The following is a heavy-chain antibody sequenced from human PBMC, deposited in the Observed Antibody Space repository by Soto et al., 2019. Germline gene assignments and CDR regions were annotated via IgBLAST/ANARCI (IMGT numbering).Heavy chain of an antibody. V-gene: IGHV1-69*13. CDR3: ARVITGTISGFDY. CDR1: GGTFSSYS. J-gene: IGHJ4*02. CDR2: IIPIFGTA. D-gene: IGHD1-20*01. Sequence: SVKVSCKASGGTFSSYSISWVRQAPGQGLEWMGGIIPIFGTANYAQKFQGRVTITADESTSTAYMELSSLRSEDTAVYYCARVITGTISGFDYWGQGTLVTVSS.